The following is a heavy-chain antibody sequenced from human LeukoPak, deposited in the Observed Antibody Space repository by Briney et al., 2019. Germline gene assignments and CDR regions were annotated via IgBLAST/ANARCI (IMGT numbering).Heavy chain of an antibody. CDR3: AREKYSSSWYNWFDP. D-gene: IGHD6-13*01. CDR2: INPNSGGT. CDR1: GYTFTGCY. V-gene: IGHV1-2*02. Sequence: ASVKVSCKASGYTFTGCYMHWVRQAPGQGLEWMGWINPNSGGTNYAQKFQGRVTMTRDTSISTAYMELSRLRSDDTAVYYCAREKYSSSWYNWFDPWGQGTLVTVSS. J-gene: IGHJ5*02.